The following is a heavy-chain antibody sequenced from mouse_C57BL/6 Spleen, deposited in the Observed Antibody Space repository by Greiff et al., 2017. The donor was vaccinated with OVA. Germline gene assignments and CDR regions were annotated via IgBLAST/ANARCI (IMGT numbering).Heavy chain of an antibody. CDR2: INPSTGGT. J-gene: IGHJ4*01. V-gene: IGHV1-42*01. CDR1: GYSFTGYY. Sequence: SCPASGYSFTGYYMNWVKQSPEKSLEWIGEINPSTGGTTYNQKFKAKATLTVDKSSSTAYMQLKSLTSEDSAVYYCARPDGNYDYAMDYWGQGTSVTVSS. D-gene: IGHD2-1*01. CDR3: ARPDGNYDYAMDY.